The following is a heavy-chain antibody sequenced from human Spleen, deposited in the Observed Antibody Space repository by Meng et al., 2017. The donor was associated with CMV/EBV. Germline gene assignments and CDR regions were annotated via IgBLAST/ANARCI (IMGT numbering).Heavy chain of an antibody. CDR1: GFTFSSYA. V-gene: IGHV3-30*02. J-gene: IGHJ6*02. CDR3: AKNSRTTVTTGDYYYGMDV. Sequence: LSLTCAASGFTFSSYAMHWVRQAPGKGLEWVAFIRYDGSNKYYADSVKGRFTISRDNSKNTLYLQMNSLRAEDTAVYYCAKNSRTTVTTGDYYYGMDVWGQGTTVTVSS. CDR2: IRYDGSNK. D-gene: IGHD4-17*01.